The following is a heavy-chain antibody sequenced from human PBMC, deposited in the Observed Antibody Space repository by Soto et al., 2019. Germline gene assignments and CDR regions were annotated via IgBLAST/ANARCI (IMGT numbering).Heavy chain of an antibody. CDR1: GYSFTSYD. D-gene: IGHD2-15*01. CDR2: MNPNSGNT. CDR3: ARVLEYCSGGSCYDAVDY. V-gene: IGHV1-8*01. J-gene: IGHJ4*02. Sequence: ASVKVSCKASGYSFTSYDINWVRQATGQGLEWMGWMNPNSGNTGYAQKFQGRVTMTRNTSISTAYMELSSLRSEDTAVYYCARVLEYCSGGSCYDAVDYWGQGTLVTVSS.